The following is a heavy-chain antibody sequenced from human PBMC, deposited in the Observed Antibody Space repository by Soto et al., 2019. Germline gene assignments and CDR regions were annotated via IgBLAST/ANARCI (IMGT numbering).Heavy chain of an antibody. J-gene: IGHJ6*02. Sequence: QVQLQESGPGLVKPSQTLSLTCTVSGGSISSGDYYWSWIRQPPGKGLEWIGYIYYSGSTYYNPSLKSRVTISVDTSKNQFSLKLSSVTAADTAVYYCARVALFRGVMSYYYYGMDVWGQGTTVTVSS. V-gene: IGHV4-30-4*01. D-gene: IGHD3-16*01. CDR2: IYYSGST. CDR3: ARVALFRGVMSYYYYGMDV. CDR1: GGSISSGDYY.